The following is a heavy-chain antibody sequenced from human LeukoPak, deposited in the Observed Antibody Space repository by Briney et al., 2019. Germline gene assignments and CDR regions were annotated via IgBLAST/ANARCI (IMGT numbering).Heavy chain of an antibody. CDR3: AKGRRGFYMDV. J-gene: IGHJ6*03. Sequence: GGSLRLSCAASGFTLSNYAMHWARQAPGKGLEWVALISYDGSVQYYVDSVRGRFTISKDESRNTLLLHMNILRPEDTAVYFCAKGRRGFYMDVWGSGTTVTVSS. V-gene: IGHV3-30*02. CDR2: ISYDGSVQ. CDR1: GFTLSNYA.